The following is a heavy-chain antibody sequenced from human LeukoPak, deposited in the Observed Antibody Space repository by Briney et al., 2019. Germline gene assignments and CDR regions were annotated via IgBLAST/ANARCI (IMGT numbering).Heavy chain of an antibody. CDR3: ARGGSLRPPIYFDY. V-gene: IGHV4-59*01. CDR1: GGSISSYY. J-gene: IGHJ4*02. Sequence: PSETLSLTCTVSGGSISSYYWSWIRQPPGKGLEWIGYIYYSGSTNCNPSLKSRVTISVDTSKNQFSLKLSSVTAADTAVYYCARGGSLRPPIYFDYWGQGTLVTVSS. D-gene: IGHD6-13*01. CDR2: IYYSGST.